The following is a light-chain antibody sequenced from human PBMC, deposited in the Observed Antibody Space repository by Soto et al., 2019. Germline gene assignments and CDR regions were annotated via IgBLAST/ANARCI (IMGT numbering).Light chain of an antibody. Sequence: EIVLTQSPTTLSLSPGERATLSCRASQRVSSYLAWYQQKPGQAPRLLIYDASNRATGIPARFSGSGSGTDFTLTISSLEPEDFAVYYCQQRKNWPRLTFGGGTKVEIK. CDR3: QQRKNWPRLT. CDR2: DAS. J-gene: IGKJ4*01. CDR1: QRVSSY. V-gene: IGKV3-11*01.